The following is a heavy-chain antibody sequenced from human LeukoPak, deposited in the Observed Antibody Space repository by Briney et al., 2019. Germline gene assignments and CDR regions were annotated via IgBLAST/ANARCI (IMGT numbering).Heavy chain of an antibody. CDR3: ARRVTGRGTYYFDY. D-gene: IGHD3-16*01. CDR1: DGSISTYY. V-gene: IGHV4-59*08. Sequence: SETLSLTCTVSDGSISTYYWTWIRQPPGKGLEWIGYIYYSGNTNYNPALKSRVTIPLDTSKNQFSLKLNSVTGADTAAYYCARRVTGRGTYYFDYWGQGSLVTVSS. J-gene: IGHJ4*02. CDR2: IYYSGNT.